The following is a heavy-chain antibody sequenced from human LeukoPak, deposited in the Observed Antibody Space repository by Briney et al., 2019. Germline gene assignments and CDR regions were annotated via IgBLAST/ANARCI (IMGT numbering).Heavy chain of an antibody. Sequence: SETLSLTCAVYGGSFSGYYWSWIRQLPGKGLEWIGEINHSGSTNYNPSLKSRVTISVDTSKNQFSLKLSSVTAADTAVYYCARNDFWSGYTFDYWGQGTLVTVSS. J-gene: IGHJ4*02. CDR2: INHSGST. D-gene: IGHD3-3*01. CDR3: ARNDFWSGYTFDY. CDR1: GGSFSGYY. V-gene: IGHV4-34*01.